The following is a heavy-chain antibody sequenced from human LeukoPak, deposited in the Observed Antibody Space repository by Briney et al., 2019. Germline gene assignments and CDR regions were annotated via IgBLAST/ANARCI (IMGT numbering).Heavy chain of an antibody. CDR1: GYTFTSFD. D-gene: IGHD6-19*01. V-gene: IGHV1-8*01. Sequence: ASVKVSCKASGYTFTSFDINWVRQATGQGLEWMGWMNPNSGNTGYAQKFQGRVTMTRNTSISTAYMELSSLRSEDTAVYYCARVGIAVAGTYYFDYWGQGTLVTVSS. CDR3: ARVGIAVAGTYYFDY. J-gene: IGHJ4*02. CDR2: MNPNSGNT.